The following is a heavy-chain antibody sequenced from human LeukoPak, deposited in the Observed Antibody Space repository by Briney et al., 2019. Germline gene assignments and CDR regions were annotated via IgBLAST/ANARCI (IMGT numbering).Heavy chain of an antibody. J-gene: IGHJ4*02. CDR2: ISTTSSTI. CDR1: GFTFSSYS. V-gene: IGHV3-48*02. D-gene: IGHD2-21*02. Sequence: GGSLRLSCAASGFTFSSYSMNWVRQAPGKGLEWVSYISTTSSTIYYADSVEGRFTISRDNAKNSLYLQMNSLRDEDTAMYYCARDKGGAYCGDDCYSGSYFDYWGQGTLITVSS. CDR3: ARDKGGAYCGDDCYSGSYFDY.